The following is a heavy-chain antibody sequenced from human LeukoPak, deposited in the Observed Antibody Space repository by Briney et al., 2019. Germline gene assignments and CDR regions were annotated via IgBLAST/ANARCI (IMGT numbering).Heavy chain of an antibody. CDR3: ARGRWEGATIAFDI. D-gene: IGHD1-26*01. V-gene: IGHV4-34*01. CDR2: INHSGST. J-gene: IGHJ3*02. CDR1: GGSFSGYY. Sequence: SETLSLTCAVYGGSFSGYYWSWIRQPPGKGLEWIGEINHSGSTNYNPSLKSRVTISVDTSKNQFSLKLSSVTAADTAVYYCARGRWEGATIAFDIWGQGTMVTVSS.